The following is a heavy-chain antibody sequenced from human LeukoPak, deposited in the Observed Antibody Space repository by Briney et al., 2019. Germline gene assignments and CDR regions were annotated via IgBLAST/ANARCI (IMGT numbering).Heavy chain of an antibody. Sequence: ASVEVSCKASGYTFTGYYMHWVRQAPGQGLEWMGRINPNSGGTNYAQKFQGRVTMTRDTSISTAYMELSRLRSDDTAVYYCARVGGCSGGSCPYYFDYWGQGTLVTVSS. V-gene: IGHV1-2*06. CDR1: GYTFTGYY. J-gene: IGHJ4*02. CDR2: INPNSGGT. CDR3: ARVGGCSGGSCPYYFDY. D-gene: IGHD2-15*01.